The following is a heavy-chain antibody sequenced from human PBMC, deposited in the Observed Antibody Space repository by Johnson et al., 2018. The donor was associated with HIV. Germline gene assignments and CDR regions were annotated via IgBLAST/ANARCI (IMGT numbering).Heavy chain of an antibody. Sequence: QVQLVESGGGVVQPGGSLRLSCAASGFTFSSYGMHWVRQAPGKGLEWVAFIRYDGSNKYYADSVKGRFTISRDNSKNTLYLQMNSLRAEDTAVYYCAKDQYCGGDCYPDAFDIWGQGTVVTVSS. D-gene: IGHD2-21*02. J-gene: IGHJ3*02. CDR1: GFTFSSYG. CDR2: IRYDGSNK. CDR3: AKDQYCGGDCYPDAFDI. V-gene: IGHV3-30*02.